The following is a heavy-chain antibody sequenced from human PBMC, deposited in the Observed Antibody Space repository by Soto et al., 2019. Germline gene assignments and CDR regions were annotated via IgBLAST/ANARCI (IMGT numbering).Heavy chain of an antibody. D-gene: IGHD2-15*01. CDR3: AKDWWRVFPPPDY. J-gene: IGHJ4*02. CDR1: GFTFSSYG. CDR2: ISYDGSNK. V-gene: IGHV3-30*18. Sequence: QVQLVESGGGVVQPGRSLRLSCAASGFTFSSYGMHWVRQAPGKGLEWLAVISYDGSNKYYADSVKGRFTISRDNSKNTLYLQMNSLRAEDTAVYYCAKDWWRVFPPPDYWGQGTLVTVSS.